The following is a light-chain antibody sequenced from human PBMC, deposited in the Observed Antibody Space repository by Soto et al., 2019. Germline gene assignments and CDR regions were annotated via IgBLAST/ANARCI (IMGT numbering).Light chain of an antibody. Sequence: NFMLTQPHSVSESPGKTLSISGTRSSGSIANNYVQWYQQRPGSAPNTVIYENNQRLSGVPDRFSGSTDGSSNSASLTISGLQTEDEADYYCQSYDSDVVVFGGGTKLTVL. V-gene: IGLV6-57*04. CDR2: ENN. CDR1: SGSIANNY. CDR3: QSYDSDVVV. J-gene: IGLJ2*01.